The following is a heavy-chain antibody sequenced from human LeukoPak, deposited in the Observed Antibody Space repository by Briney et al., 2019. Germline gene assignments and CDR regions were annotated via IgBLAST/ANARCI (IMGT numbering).Heavy chain of an antibody. D-gene: IGHD5-12*01. CDR2: IRSKDNDGTT. CDR1: EFTFGDYA. J-gene: IGHJ6*04. V-gene: IGHV3-49*04. Sequence: GGSLRLSCTASEFTFGDYAISWVRQAPGKGLEWLGFIRSKDNDGTTDYAASVKGRFIISRDDSKSVAYLEMNDLKTEDTAVYYCTRDRWGGGYISRGMDVWGKGTTVTVSS. CDR3: TRDRWGGGYISRGMDV.